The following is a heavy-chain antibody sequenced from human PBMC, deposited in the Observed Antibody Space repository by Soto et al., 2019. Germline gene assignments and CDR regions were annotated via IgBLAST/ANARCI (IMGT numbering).Heavy chain of an antibody. D-gene: IGHD1-26*01. CDR1: GGSFSSDSFI. J-gene: IGHJ6*02. Sequence: QVQLEESGPGLVKPSQTLSLTCSVSGGSFSSDSFIWSWVRQFPGKGLEWIGYIYYSGTTSYNPSLRSRVIMSVDTSKNQFSLKLSSVTAADTAVYYCARDHKWDGMDVWGQGTTVTVSS. CDR3: ARDHKWDGMDV. CDR2: IYYSGTT. V-gene: IGHV4-31*03.